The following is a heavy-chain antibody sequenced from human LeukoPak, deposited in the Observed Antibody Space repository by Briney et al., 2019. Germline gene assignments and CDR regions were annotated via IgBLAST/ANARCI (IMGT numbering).Heavy chain of an antibody. CDR1: GFTFSSYE. V-gene: IGHV3-48*03. CDR2: ISSSGSAI. J-gene: IGHJ4*02. Sequence: GSLRLSCAASGFTFSSYEMNWVRQAPGKGLEWVSYISSSGSAIHYADSVKGRFTISRDNVKNSLYLQMNSLRVEDTAVYYCARETTVATGDFDYWGQGTLVTVSS. D-gene: IGHD4-23*01. CDR3: ARETTVATGDFDY.